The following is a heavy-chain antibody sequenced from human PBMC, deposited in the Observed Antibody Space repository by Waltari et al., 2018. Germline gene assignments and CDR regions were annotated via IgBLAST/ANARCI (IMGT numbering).Heavy chain of an antibody. D-gene: IGHD5-12*01. CDR2: INAGNGNT. J-gene: IGHJ6*02. CDR3: ARDQLWVVATISSYYYYGMDV. Sequence: QVQLVQSGAEVKKPGASVKVSCKASGYTFTSYAMHWVRQAPGQRLEWMGWINAGNGNTKYSQKFQGRVTITRDTAASTAYMELSSLRSEDTAVYYCARDQLWVVATISSYYYYGMDVWGQGTTVTVSS. CDR1: GYTFTSYA. V-gene: IGHV1-3*01.